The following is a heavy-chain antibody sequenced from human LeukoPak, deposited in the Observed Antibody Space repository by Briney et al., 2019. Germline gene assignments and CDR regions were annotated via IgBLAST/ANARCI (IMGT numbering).Heavy chain of an antibody. CDR2: IYHSGST. D-gene: IGHD6-6*01. V-gene: IGHV4-38-2*02. J-gene: IGHJ4*02. CDR1: GYSISSGYY. CDR3: VRSSSSIFDY. Sequence: PSETLSLTCTVSGYSISSGYYWGWIRQPPGKGLEWIGSIYHSGSTYYNPSLKSRVSRSVDTSKNQFPLKLSSVTAADTAVYYCVRSSSSIFDYWGQGTLVTVSP.